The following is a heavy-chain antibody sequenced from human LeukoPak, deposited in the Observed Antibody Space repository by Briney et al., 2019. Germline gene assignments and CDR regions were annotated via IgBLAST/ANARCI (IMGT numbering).Heavy chain of an antibody. D-gene: IGHD1-26*01. Sequence: GGSLRLSCAAFGFPLSSYAMSWVRQAPGKGLEWVSATSSSDAGTYHADSVRGRFTISRDNAKNSVYLHMNSLRAEDTAVYYCARDKVVGPTKFDSWGQGTLVTVSS. CDR2: TSSSDAGT. V-gene: IGHV3-23*01. J-gene: IGHJ5*01. CDR3: ARDKVVGPTKFDS. CDR1: GFPLSSYA.